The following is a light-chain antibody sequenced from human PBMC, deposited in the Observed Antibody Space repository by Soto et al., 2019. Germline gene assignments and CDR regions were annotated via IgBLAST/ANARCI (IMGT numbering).Light chain of an antibody. CDR1: QSVGKY. CDR2: GAS. V-gene: IGKV3-15*01. Sequence: EIVLTQSPGTLSLSPGERATLSCRASQSVGKYLAWYQQKPGQAPRLLIYGASTRATGIPARFSGSGSETEFTLTISSLQAEDSAVYFCQQYNNWPTWTFGQGTKVDIK. J-gene: IGKJ1*01. CDR3: QQYNNWPTWT.